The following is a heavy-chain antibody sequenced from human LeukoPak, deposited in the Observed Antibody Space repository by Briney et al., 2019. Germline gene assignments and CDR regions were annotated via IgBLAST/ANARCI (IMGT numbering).Heavy chain of an antibody. D-gene: IGHD1-1*01. CDR3: AKDRSPTGSYYGMDV. CDR2: ISNDGSKK. CDR1: GFTFSYYA. J-gene: IGHJ6*02. Sequence: GGSLRLSCAASGFTFSYYAMRWVRQAPGKGLEWVAVISNDGSKKFYIDSVKGRFTVSSDKSTDTLYLQMNSLRPEDTAVYYCAKDRSPTGSYYGMDVWGQGITVIVSS. V-gene: IGHV3-30*18.